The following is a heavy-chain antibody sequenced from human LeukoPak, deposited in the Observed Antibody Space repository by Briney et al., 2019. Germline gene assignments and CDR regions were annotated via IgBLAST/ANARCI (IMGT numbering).Heavy chain of an antibody. CDR1: GGSFSGYY. CDR3: ARGPAFLTGFDY. D-gene: IGHD7-27*01. V-gene: IGHV4-34*01. J-gene: IGHJ4*02. CDR2: INHSGST. Sequence: KPSETLSLTCAVYGGSFSGYYWSWIRQPPGKGLEWIGEINHSGSTNYNPSLKSRVTISVDTSKNQFSLELSSVTAADTAVYYCARGPAFLTGFDYWGQGTLVTVSS.